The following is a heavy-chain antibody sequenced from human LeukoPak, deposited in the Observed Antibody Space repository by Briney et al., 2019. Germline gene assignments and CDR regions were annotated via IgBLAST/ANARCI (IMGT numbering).Heavy chain of an antibody. D-gene: IGHD3-22*01. J-gene: IGHJ4*02. CDR2: ISYDGSNK. CDR1: GFSFSSYA. CDR3: ARRDSSGYYAHFDY. Sequence: GGSLRLSCAASGFSFSSYAMHWVRQAPGKGLEWVAVISYDGSNKYYADSVKGRFTISRDNSKNTLYLQMNSLRAEDTAVYYCARRDSSGYYAHFDYWGQGTLVTVSS. V-gene: IGHV3-30-3*01.